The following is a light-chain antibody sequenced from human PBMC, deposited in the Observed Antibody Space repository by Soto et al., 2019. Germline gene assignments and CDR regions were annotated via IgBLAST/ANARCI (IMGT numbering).Light chain of an antibody. CDR3: QSYDSSLSGHVV. V-gene: IGLV1-40*01. J-gene: IGLJ2*01. CDR1: RSNIGAGYD. Sequence: QPVLTQPPSVSGAPGQRVTISCTGSRSNIGAGYDVHWYQHLPGTAPKLLIYGNFNRPSGVPDRFSGSKSGTSASLAITGLQAEDEADYYCQSYDSSLSGHVVFGGGTKLTVL. CDR2: GNF.